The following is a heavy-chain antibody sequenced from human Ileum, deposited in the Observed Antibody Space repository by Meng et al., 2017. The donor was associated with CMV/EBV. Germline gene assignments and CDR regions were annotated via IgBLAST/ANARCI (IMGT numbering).Heavy chain of an antibody. V-gene: IGHV1-18*01. Sequence: ASVKVSCKASGYTFTSYGISWVRQAPGQGLDWMGWISAYNGNTNYAQKLQGRVTMTTDTSTSTAYMGLRSLRSDDTAVYYCASDGYQLLSGRIWGVGARSNFYDYYGMDVWGQGTTVTVSS. CDR2: ISAYNGNT. D-gene: IGHD2-2*01. J-gene: IGHJ6*02. CDR3: ASDGYQLLSGRIWGVGARSNFYDYYGMDV. CDR1: GYTFTSYG.